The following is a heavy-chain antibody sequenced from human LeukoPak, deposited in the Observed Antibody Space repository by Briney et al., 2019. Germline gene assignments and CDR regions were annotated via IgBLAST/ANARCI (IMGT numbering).Heavy chain of an antibody. J-gene: IGHJ3*02. CDR1: GGSISSSNW. CDR3: ARVGRYCSSTSCYTPLGRKKNAFDI. V-gene: IGHV4-4*02. Sequence: SETLSLTCAVSGGSISSSNWWSWVRQPPGKGLEWIGEIYHSGSTNYNPSLKSRVTISVDKSKNQFSLKLSSVTAADTAVCYCARVGRYCSSTSCYTPLGRKKNAFDIWGQGTMVTVSS. CDR2: IYHSGST. D-gene: IGHD2-2*02.